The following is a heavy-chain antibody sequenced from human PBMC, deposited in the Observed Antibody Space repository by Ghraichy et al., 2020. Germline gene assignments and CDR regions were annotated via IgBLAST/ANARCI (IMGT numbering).Heavy chain of an antibody. V-gene: IGHV3-48*03. CDR1: GFTFSYYE. CDR2: ISSRGETT. J-gene: IGHJ6*02. D-gene: IGHD3-10*01. CDR3: ARDSYYDSGTYYNGYGMDV. Sequence: GGSLRLSCAASGFTFSYYEMNWVRQAPGKGLEWLSYISSRGETTFYADSLKGRFTIARDNAKNSLYLLMNSLRAEDTAVYYCARDSYYDSGTYYNGYGMDVWGQGTTVTVS.